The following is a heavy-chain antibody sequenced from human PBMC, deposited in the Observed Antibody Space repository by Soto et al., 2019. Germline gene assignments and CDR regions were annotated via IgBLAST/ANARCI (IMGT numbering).Heavy chain of an antibody. J-gene: IGHJ5*01. V-gene: IGHV4-59*08. D-gene: IGHD3-22*01. CDR1: GGSISSYY. CDR3: ARVGPWVPYYYDSSPYTFENWFDP. CDR2: IYYGGST. Sequence: SETLSLTCTVSGGSISSYYWSWIRQPPGKGLEWIGCIYYGGSTNYNPSLNSRVTLSIDMTNNHVSLILNSVTAADTAVYYCARVGPWVPYYYDSSPYTFENWFDPWGQGTLVTVSS.